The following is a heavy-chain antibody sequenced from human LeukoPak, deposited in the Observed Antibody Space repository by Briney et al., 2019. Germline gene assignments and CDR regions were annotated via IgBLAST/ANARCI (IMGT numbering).Heavy chain of an antibody. D-gene: IGHD2-8*01. Sequence: GRALRLSCAASGFTFSSYGMHWVRQAPGKGLEWVAVIWYDGSNKYYADSVKGRFTISRDNSKNTLYLQMNSLRAEDTAVYCCARDRTNGVCYGTDFDYWGQGTLVTVSS. V-gene: IGHV3-33*01. CDR2: IWYDGSNK. CDR1: GFTFSSYG. J-gene: IGHJ4*02. CDR3: ARDRTNGVCYGTDFDY.